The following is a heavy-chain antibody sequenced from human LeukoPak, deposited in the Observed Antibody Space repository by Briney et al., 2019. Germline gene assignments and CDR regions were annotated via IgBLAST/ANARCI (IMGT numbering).Heavy chain of an antibody. CDR2: ISASSVTI. J-gene: IGHJ4*02. CDR3: ARDPGFFDY. Sequence: GGPLTLSCAASGFTFSNYAMNWVRQAPGKGLEWVSYISASSVTIYDADSVKGRFTIFRDNAKNSLYLHMNSLRDEDTAVYYCARDPGFFDYWGQGTLVTVSS. CDR1: GFTFSNYA. D-gene: IGHD7-27*01. V-gene: IGHV3-48*02.